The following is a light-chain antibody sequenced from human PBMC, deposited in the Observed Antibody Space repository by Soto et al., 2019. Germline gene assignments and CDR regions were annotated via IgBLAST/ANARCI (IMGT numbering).Light chain of an antibody. CDR1: SSDVGGYND. J-gene: IGLJ1*01. V-gene: IGLV2-11*01. CDR3: CSYAGNYIFV. Sequence: QSALTQPRSVSGSPGQSVSISCTGASSDVGGYNDVSWYQQNPGKAPKLMIFDVIKRPSGVPDRFSGSKSGNTASLTISGLQAEDEADYYCCSYAGNYIFVFGTGTKVTVL. CDR2: DVI.